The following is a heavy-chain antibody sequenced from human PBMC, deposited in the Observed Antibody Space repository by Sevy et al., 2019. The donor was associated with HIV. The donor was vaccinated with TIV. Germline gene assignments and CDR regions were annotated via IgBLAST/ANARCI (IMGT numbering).Heavy chain of an antibody. D-gene: IGHD3-10*01. CDR2: ISSSSRYI. Sequence: GGSLRLSCAASGFVFSSYTMNWVRQSPGKGLEWVSSISSSSRYIFYADSVKGRFTISRDNARNSLYLQMNSLRAEDTAVYYCARDSAYGSGSIVYDYWGQGTLVTVSS. CDR1: GFVFSSYT. CDR3: ARDSAYGSGSIVYDY. V-gene: IGHV3-21*01. J-gene: IGHJ4*02.